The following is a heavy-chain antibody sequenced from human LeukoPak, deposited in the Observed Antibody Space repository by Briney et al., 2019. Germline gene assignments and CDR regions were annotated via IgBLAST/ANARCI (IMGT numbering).Heavy chain of an antibody. Sequence: ASVKVSCKVSGYTLTELSMHWVRQAPGKGLEWMGGFNPEDGETIYAQKFQGRVTITTDESTTTAYMELSSLRSEDTAVYYCARDSGGIASRPYFDHWGQGTLVTVSS. D-gene: IGHD6-6*01. CDR3: ARDSGGIASRPYFDH. V-gene: IGHV1-24*01. CDR2: FNPEDGET. CDR1: GYTLTELS. J-gene: IGHJ4*02.